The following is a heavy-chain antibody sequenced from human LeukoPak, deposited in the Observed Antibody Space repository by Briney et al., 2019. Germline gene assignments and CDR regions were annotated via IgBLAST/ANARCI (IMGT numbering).Heavy chain of an antibody. CDR3: ARAGYSSSWNFRGYQFDY. J-gene: IGHJ4*02. CDR1: GGSISSNSYY. Sequence: TSETLSLTCTVSGGSISSNSYYWGWIRQPPGKGLEWIGSIYYSGSTYDNPSLKSRVSISVDTSKSQFSLKLSSVTAADTAVYNCARAGYSSSWNFRGYQFDYWGQGTLVTVSS. CDR2: IYYSGST. V-gene: IGHV4-39*01. D-gene: IGHD6-13*01.